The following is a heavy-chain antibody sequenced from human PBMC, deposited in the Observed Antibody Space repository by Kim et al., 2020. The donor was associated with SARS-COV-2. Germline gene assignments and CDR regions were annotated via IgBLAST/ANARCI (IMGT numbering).Heavy chain of an antibody. CDR3: ARGGTLAVAAYYFDY. D-gene: IGHD6-19*01. V-gene: IGHV4-31*02. J-gene: IGHJ4*02. Sequence: PSRKGRVTISVDQSKNQFSLKLSSGTAADTAVYYCARGGTLAVAAYYFDYWGQGTLVTVSS.